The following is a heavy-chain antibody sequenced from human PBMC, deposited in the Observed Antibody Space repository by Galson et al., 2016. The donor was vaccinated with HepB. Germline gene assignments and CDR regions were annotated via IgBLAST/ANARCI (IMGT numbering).Heavy chain of an antibody. J-gene: IGHJ2*01. CDR2: IWYDGSHE. V-gene: IGHV3-33*06. CDR1: GFTFSSYG. Sequence: SLRLSCAASGFTFSSYGMHWVRQAPGKGLEWVAVIWYDGSHEYYADSVKGRFTISRDNSKNTVYLQMNSLRADDTAVYYCAKDGGTWGYYYGDWNLDLWGRGTLVTVSS. D-gene: IGHD3-22*01. CDR3: AKDGGTWGYYYGDWNLDL.